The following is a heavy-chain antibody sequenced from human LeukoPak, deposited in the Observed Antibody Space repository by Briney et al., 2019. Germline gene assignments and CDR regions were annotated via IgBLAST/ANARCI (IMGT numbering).Heavy chain of an antibody. J-gene: IGHJ3*02. CDR3: AKHSSSVSPVDAFDI. CDR2: ISGSGGST. CDR1: GLTFSSYA. V-gene: IGHV3-23*01. D-gene: IGHD6-6*01. Sequence: GGSLRLSCAASGLTFSSYAMSWVRQAPGKGLEWVSAISGSGGSTYYADSVKGRFTISRGNSKNTLYLQMNSLRAEDTAVYYCAKHSSSVSPVDAFDIWGQGTMVTVSS.